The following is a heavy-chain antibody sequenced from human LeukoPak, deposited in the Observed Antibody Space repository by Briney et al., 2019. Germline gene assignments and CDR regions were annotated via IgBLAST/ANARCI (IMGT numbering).Heavy chain of an antibody. Sequence: PSETLSLTCTVSGGSISSYYWSWIRQPAGKGLEWIGRIYSSGTTSYNPSLRSRVTMSVDTSKNQFSLKLSSVTAADTAVYYCARDYPGMSGPIDYWGQGTLVTVSS. J-gene: IGHJ4*02. D-gene: IGHD3-10*01. CDR3: ARDYPGMSGPIDY. V-gene: IGHV4-4*07. CDR2: IYSSGTT. CDR1: GGSISSYY.